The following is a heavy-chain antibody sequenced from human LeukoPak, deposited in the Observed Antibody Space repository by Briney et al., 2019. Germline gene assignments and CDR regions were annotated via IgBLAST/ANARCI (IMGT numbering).Heavy chain of an antibody. CDR1: GFTFSSYG. CDR2: IRYDGSNK. D-gene: IGHD3-9*01. Sequence: GGSLRLSCAASGFTFSSYGMHWVRQAPGKGLEWVAFIRYDGSNKYYADSVKGRFTISRDNAKNSLYLQMNSLRAEDTAVYYCAKDKVLRYFDWLFDLDYWGQGTLVTVSS. V-gene: IGHV3-30*02. J-gene: IGHJ4*02. CDR3: AKDKVLRYFDWLFDLDY.